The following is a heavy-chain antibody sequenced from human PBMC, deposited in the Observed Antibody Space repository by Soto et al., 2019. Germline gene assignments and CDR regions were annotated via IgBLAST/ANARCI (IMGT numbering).Heavy chain of an antibody. J-gene: IGHJ5*02. CDR3: ARETGSYPNSWFDP. Sequence: SETLSLTCAVYGVSFNDYYWSWIRQPPGKELEWIGEINHSGSTNYNPSLKSRVTISVDTSKNQFSLKLTSVTAADTAVYYCARETGSYPNSWFDPWGQGTLVTVSS. CDR2: INHSGST. D-gene: IGHD3-16*01. V-gene: IGHV4-34*01. CDR1: GVSFNDYY.